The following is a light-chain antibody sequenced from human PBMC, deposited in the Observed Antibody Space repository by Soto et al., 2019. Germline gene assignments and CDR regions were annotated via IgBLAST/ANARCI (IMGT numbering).Light chain of an antibody. CDR1: SSDVGTDDY. J-gene: IGLJ3*02. Sequence: QSVLNQPPSVSGSPGQSVTLSCTGSSSDVGTDDYVSWYPRHSSFVKTQPSGVPDRFSASKSGSTASMTIFGLQPDDEADCWCSSCTSSATLGVFGGGTKLTVL. CDR2: VK. V-gene: IGLV2-18*02. CDR3: SSCTSSATLGV.